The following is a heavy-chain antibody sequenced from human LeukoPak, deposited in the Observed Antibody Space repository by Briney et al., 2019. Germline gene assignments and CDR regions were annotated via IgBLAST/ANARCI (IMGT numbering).Heavy chain of an antibody. V-gene: IGHV3-7*01. CDR3: ARDFFGYCSSTSCYSSYEYFQH. J-gene: IGHJ1*01. CDR1: GFTFSSYW. CDR2: IKQDGSEK. D-gene: IGHD2-2*03. Sequence: GGSLRLSCAASGFTFSSYWMSWVRQAPGKGLEWVANIKQDGSEKYYVDPVKGRFTISRDNAKNSLYLQMNSLRAEDTAVYYCARDFFGYCSSTSCYSSYEYFQHWGQGTLVTVSS.